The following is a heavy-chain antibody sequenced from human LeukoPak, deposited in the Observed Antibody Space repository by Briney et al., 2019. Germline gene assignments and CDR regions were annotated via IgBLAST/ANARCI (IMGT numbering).Heavy chain of an antibody. CDR3: ARYATPHYYDSSGYLRY. J-gene: IGHJ4*02. CDR2: IWYDGSNK. CDR1: GFTFSSYG. D-gene: IGHD3-22*01. V-gene: IGHV3-33*01. Sequence: GGSLRLSCAASGFTFSSYGMHWVRQAPGKGLEWVAVIWYDGSNKYYADSVKGRFTISGDNSKNTLYLQMNSLRAEDTAVYYCARYATPHYYDSSGYLRYWGQGTLVTVSS.